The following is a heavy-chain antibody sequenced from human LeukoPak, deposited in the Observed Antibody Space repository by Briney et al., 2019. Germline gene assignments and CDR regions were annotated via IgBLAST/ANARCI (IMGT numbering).Heavy chain of an antibody. Sequence: GGSLRLSCAASGFTFSSYAMSWVRQAPGKGLEWVSAISGSGGSTYYADSVKGRFTISRDNSKNTLYLQMNSLRAEDTAVYYCASGIVGDNRYFDYWGQGTLVTVSS. CDR1: GFTFSSYA. CDR2: ISGSGGST. V-gene: IGHV3-23*01. J-gene: IGHJ4*02. D-gene: IGHD1-26*01. CDR3: ASGIVGDNRYFDY.